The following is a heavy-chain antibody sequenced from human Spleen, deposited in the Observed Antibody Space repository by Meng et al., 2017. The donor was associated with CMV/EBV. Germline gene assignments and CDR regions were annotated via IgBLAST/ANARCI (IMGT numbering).Heavy chain of an antibody. J-gene: IGHJ6*02. CDR3: ARQYSYGFPVGYYYYGMDV. D-gene: IGHD5-18*01. Sequence: ASVKVSCKASGYTFTTYSLSWLRQAPGQGLEWMAWIGTDNGNTKYAENFQGRLTVTTDTSTTTAYMELRSLRSDDTAVYYCARQYSYGFPVGYYYYGMDVWGQGTTVTVSS. CDR1: GYTFTTYS. CDR2: IGTDNGNT. V-gene: IGHV1-18*01.